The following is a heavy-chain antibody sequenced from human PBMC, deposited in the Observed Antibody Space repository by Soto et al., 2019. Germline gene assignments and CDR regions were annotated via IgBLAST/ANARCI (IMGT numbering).Heavy chain of an antibody. Sequence: EVQLLESGGGLVQPGGSLRLSCAASGFTFSSYAMSWVRQAPGKGLEWVSAISGSGGSTYYADSVKGRFTISRDNSKNTLYLQMNSLRAEDTAVYYCAKGAPVSAAHYDILTGDYKGVFDYWGQGTLVTVSS. CDR3: AKGAPVSAAHYDILTGDYKGVFDY. V-gene: IGHV3-23*01. J-gene: IGHJ4*02. CDR2: ISGSGGST. CDR1: GFTFSSYA. D-gene: IGHD3-9*01.